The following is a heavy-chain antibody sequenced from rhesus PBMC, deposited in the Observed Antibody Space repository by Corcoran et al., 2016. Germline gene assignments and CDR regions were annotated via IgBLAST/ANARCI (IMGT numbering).Heavy chain of an antibody. CDR3: ARRSGSNYGLYS. D-gene: IGHD3-16*01. CDR2: INGNSANT. CDR1: GGSIRGYYY. Sequence: QVKLQQWGEGLVKPSETLSLTCAVYGGSIRGYYYWSWIRQAPGKGLEWIGYINGNSANTNYNPSIKKRVTMSKDTSKNQFSLKLSSVTAADTAGYYCARRSGSNYGLYSWGQGVVVTVSS. V-gene: IGHV4-73*01. J-gene: IGHJ6*01.